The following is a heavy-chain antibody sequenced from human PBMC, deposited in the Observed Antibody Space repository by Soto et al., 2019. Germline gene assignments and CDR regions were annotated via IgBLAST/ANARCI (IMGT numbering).Heavy chain of an antibody. Sequence: EVQLVESGGGVVQPGGSLRLSCAASGFTFSSYWMHWVRQAPGKGLVWVSRINSDGSSTSYAGSVKGRFTISRDNPKNTLSLQMNSLRAEDTAVYYCAREGVVVVGGDYGMDVWGQGTTVTVSS. J-gene: IGHJ6*02. V-gene: IGHV3-74*01. CDR2: INSDGSST. D-gene: IGHD2-15*01. CDR1: GFTFSSYW. CDR3: AREGVVVVGGDYGMDV.